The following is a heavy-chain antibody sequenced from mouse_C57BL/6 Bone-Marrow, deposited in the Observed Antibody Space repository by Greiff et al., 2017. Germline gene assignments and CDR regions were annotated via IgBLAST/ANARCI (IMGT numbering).Heavy chain of an antibody. Sequence: QVQLQQPGAELVKPGASVKMSCKASGYTFTSYWITWVKQRPGQGLEWIGDIYPGSGSTNYNEKFKSKATLTVDTSSSTAYMQLSSLTSEDSAVYYCARGPCDYDVAWFAYWGQGTLVTVSA. D-gene: IGHD2-4*01. CDR1: GYTFTSYW. CDR2: IYPGSGST. J-gene: IGHJ3*01. CDR3: ARGPCDYDVAWFAY. V-gene: IGHV1-55*01.